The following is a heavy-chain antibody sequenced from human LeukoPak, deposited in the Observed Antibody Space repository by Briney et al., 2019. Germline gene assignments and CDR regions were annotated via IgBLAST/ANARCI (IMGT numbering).Heavy chain of an antibody. J-gene: IGHJ5*02. CDR1: GYTFTSYA. CDR2: INAGNDNT. V-gene: IGHV1-3*01. Sequence: GASVKVSGKASGYTFTSYAMHWVGQAPGQRLEWMGWINAGNDNTKYSQKFQGRVTITRDTSASTAYMELSSLRSEDTAVYYCARDLGYCTGGTCYPNWFDPWGQGTLVTVSS. D-gene: IGHD2-15*01. CDR3: ARDLGYCTGGTCYPNWFDP.